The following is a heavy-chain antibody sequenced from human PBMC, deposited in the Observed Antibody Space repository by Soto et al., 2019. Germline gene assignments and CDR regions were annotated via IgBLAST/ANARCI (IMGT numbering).Heavy chain of an antibody. V-gene: IGHV2-5*02. CDR2: ISWDDAK. D-gene: IGHD5-12*01. Sequence: QITLKESGPTLVKPTQTLTLTCNVSGFSLTTSGVGVGWIRQPPGEALEWLALISWDDAKPYSPSLKNRLTIAKDTSKNQVVLTMANMDPVDTATYYCVHSEYRGYDSWFAPWGQGTLVTVSS. CDR3: VHSEYRGYDSWFAP. CDR1: GFSLTTSGVG. J-gene: IGHJ5*02.